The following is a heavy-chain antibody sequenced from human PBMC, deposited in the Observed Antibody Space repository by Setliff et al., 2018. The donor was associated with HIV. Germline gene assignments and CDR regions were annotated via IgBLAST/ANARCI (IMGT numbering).Heavy chain of an antibody. CDR2: IYYSGST. CDR1: GGSISSSSSY. V-gene: IGHV4-39*01. J-gene: IGHJ5*02. Sequence: PSETLSLTCTVSGGSISSSSSYWGWIRQSPGKGLEWIGSIYYSGSTYYNPSLKSRLAMSVDTSKSKFFLKLNSLTAADTAVYYCSLQHGRPMRWFDPWGPGTLVTVS. CDR3: SLQHGRPMRWFDP. D-gene: IGHD2-2*01.